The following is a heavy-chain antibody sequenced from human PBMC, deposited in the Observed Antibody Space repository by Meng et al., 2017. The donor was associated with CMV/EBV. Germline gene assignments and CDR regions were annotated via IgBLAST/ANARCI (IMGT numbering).Heavy chain of an antibody. CDR3: ARDAYYDFWSGYYQYYFDY. CDR2: IIPIFGTA. CDR1: GGTFSSYA. J-gene: IGHJ4*02. V-gene: IGHV1-69*05. Sequence: SVKVSCKASGGTFSSYAISWVRQAPGQGLEWMGGIIPIFGTANYAQKFQGRVTMTRDTSISTAYMELSRLRSDDTAVYYCARDAYYDFWSGYYQYYFDYWGQGTLVTVSS. D-gene: IGHD3-3*01.